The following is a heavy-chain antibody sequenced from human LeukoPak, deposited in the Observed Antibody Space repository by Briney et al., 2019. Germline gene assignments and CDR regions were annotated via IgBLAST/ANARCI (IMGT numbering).Heavy chain of an antibody. J-gene: IGHJ4*02. CDR2: INTDGTKK. V-gene: IGHV3-30*04. CDR3: ARDGGYWNDFDY. Sequence: GTSLRLSCAASGFTFRRSAIHWVRQAPGKGLEWVAVINTDGTKKYYADSVKGRFTVSRDNSKNTVALEMTSLRPEDAGVYYCARDGGYWNDFDYWGQGTLVIVSS. D-gene: IGHD1-1*01. CDR1: GFTFRRSA.